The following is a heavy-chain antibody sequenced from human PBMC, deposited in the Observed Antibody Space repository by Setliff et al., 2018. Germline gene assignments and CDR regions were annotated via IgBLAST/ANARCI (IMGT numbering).Heavy chain of an antibody. CDR2: ISGSGGST. CDR3: AKDRMVWDAYLGSYRYGDFDY. Sequence: HPGGSLRLSCAASGFTFSSYAMSWVRQAPGKGLEWVSAISGSGGSTYYADSVKGRFTISRDNSKNTLYLQMNSLRAEDTAVYYCAKDRMVWDAYLGSYRYGDFDYWGQGTLVTVSS. CDR1: GFTFSSYA. D-gene: IGHD3-16*02. V-gene: IGHV3-23*01. J-gene: IGHJ4*02.